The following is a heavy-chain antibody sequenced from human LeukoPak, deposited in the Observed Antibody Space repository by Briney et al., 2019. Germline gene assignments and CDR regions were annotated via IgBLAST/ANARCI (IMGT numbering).Heavy chain of an antibody. Sequence: PGGSLRLSCAASGFTFSTYVMHWGRQAPGKGLEWVAAISYDGSNKYYADSVKGRFTISRDNSKNTLYLQMNSLSAEDTAVYYCARKYSGYDLGGFDYWGQGTLVTVSS. D-gene: IGHD5-12*01. CDR3: ARKYSGYDLGGFDY. CDR1: GFTFSTYV. CDR2: ISYDGSNK. J-gene: IGHJ4*02. V-gene: IGHV3-30*03.